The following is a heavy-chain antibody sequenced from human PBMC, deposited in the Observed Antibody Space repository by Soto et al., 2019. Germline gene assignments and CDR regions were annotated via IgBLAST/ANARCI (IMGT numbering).Heavy chain of an antibody. Sequence: XSVKVSCEASGCSFATSGITWVRQAPGQGLEWMGWISAYNGNTNYEQKLQYRVTMTTDTSTSTAYLELRSLRSDDTAVYYCERAGHYYDSSGYANWGQGTLVT. CDR1: GCSFATSG. J-gene: IGHJ4*02. CDR3: ERAGHYYDSSGYAN. CDR2: ISAYNGNT. V-gene: IGHV1-18*01. D-gene: IGHD3-22*01.